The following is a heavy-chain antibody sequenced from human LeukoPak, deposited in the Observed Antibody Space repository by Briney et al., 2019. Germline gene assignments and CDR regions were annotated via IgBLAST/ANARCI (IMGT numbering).Heavy chain of an antibody. J-gene: IGHJ4*02. CDR3: ARDSGWNPFDY. D-gene: IGHD6-19*01. Sequence: GGSLRLSCATSGFTFSGYTMNWVRQAPGKGLEWVSSIVNTRFIYYADSVKGRFTISRDNAKNSLYLQMNSLRAEDTAVYYCARDSGWNPFDYWGQGTLVTVSS. CDR2: IVNTRFI. V-gene: IGHV3-21*01. CDR1: GFTFSGYT.